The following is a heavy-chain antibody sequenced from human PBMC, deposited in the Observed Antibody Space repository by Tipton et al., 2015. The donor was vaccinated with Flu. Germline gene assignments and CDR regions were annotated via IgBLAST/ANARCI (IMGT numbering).Heavy chain of an antibody. J-gene: IGHJ4*02. CDR2: IHRTGNM. V-gene: IGHV4-38-2*02. Sequence: TLSLTCTVSGDSINSDYYWGWIRQPPGKGLEWIGNIHRTGNMYYNLPLKSRVTMSLDRSKNQFSLRLSSVTAADTAVYYCAKALRPYYYDRSGYWFEPFDYWGQGTLVTVSS. CDR1: GDSINSDYY. D-gene: IGHD3-22*01. CDR3: AKALRPYYYDRSGYWFEPFDY.